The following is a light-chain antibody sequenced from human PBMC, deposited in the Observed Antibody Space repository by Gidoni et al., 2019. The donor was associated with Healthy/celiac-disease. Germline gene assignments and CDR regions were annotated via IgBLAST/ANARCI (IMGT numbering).Light chain of an antibody. CDR1: QSVRSY. CDR2: DAS. Sequence: EIVLTQSPATLSLSPGERATLSCRASQSVRSYLAWYQQKPGQAPGLLIYDASNRATGIPARFSGSGSGTDFTLTISSLEPEDFAVYYCQQRSNWITFGPGTKVDIK. CDR3: QQRSNWIT. V-gene: IGKV3-11*01. J-gene: IGKJ3*01.